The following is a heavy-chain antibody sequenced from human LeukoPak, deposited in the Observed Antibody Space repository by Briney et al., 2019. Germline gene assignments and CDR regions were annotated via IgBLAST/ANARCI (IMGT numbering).Heavy chain of an antibody. CDR2: ISSSSTYI. J-gene: IGHJ4*02. V-gene: IGHV3-21*01. D-gene: IGHD3-10*01. Sequence: GSLRLSCAASGFTFSGYSMNWVRQAPGKGLEWVSSISSSSTYIYYADSVKGRFTISRDNSKNTLYLQMNSLRAEDTAVYYCARDRWFGESYFDYWGQGTLVTVSS. CDR3: ARDRWFGESYFDY. CDR1: GFTFSGYS.